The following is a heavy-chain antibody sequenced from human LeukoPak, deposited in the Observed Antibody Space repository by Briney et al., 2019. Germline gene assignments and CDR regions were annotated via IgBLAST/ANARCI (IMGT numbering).Heavy chain of an antibody. CDR2: IYYSGST. CDR3: ARLRGIGIAVADRGWWFDP. V-gene: IGHV4-30-4*01. Sequence: SQTLSLTCTVSGGSISSGDYYWSWIRQPPGKGLEWIGYIYYSGSTYYNPSLKSRVTISVDTSKNQFSLKLSSVTAADTAVYYCARLRGIGIAVADRGWWFDPWGQGTLVTVSS. CDR1: GGSISSGDYY. J-gene: IGHJ5*02. D-gene: IGHD6-19*01.